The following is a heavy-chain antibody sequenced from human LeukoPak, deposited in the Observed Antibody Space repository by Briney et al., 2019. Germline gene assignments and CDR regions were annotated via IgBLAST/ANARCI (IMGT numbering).Heavy chain of an antibody. CDR3: ASYYDSSGYAAFDI. V-gene: IGHV1-2*02. CDR1: GYTFTGYY. Sequence: GASVKVSCKASGYTFTGYYMHWVRQAPGQGLEWMGWINPNSGGTNYAQKFQGRVTMTRDTSISTAYMELSRLRSDDTAVYYCASYYDSSGYAAFDIWGQGTMVTVSS. J-gene: IGHJ3*02. D-gene: IGHD3-22*01. CDR2: INPNSGGT.